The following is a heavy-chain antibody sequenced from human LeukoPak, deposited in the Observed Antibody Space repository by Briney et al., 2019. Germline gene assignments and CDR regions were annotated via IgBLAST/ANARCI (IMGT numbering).Heavy chain of an antibody. Sequence: PGGSLRLSCAASGFTFSSYAMHWVRQAPGKGLEWVAVISYDGSNKYYADSVKGRFTISRDNSKNTLYLQMNSLRAEDTAVYYCASLDGYNPNHLDYWGQGTLVTVSS. J-gene: IGHJ4*02. CDR3: ASLDGYNPNHLDY. V-gene: IGHV3-30*04. CDR1: GFTFSSYA. CDR2: ISYDGSNK. D-gene: IGHD5-24*01.